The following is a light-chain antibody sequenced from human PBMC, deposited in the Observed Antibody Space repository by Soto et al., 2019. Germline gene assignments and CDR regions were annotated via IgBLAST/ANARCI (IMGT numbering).Light chain of an antibody. Sequence: DIQMTQSPSTLSASVGDRVTITCRASQSISNWLAWYQQKPGKAPQLLIYTASSLESGVPSRFSGSGSGTEFTLTISSLQPDVFATYYCQQYDTAWTFGQGTKVEIK. J-gene: IGKJ1*01. CDR2: TAS. CDR1: QSISNW. CDR3: QQYDTAWT. V-gene: IGKV1-5*03.